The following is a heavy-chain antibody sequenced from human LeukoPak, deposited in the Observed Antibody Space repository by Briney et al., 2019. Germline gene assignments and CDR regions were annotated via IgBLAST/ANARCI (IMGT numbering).Heavy chain of an antibody. Sequence: PSETLSLTCTVSGASIGSYSWSSIRQPPGKGLDWIGSIYYIGSTNYSPSLKSRVTISVDTSKNQFSLKLSSLTAADTAVYYCARVEIKEYFDYLGQGTLVTVSS. D-gene: IGHD5-24*01. CDR2: IYYIGST. CDR1: GASIGSYS. J-gene: IGHJ4*02. CDR3: ARVEIKEYFDY. V-gene: IGHV4-59*01.